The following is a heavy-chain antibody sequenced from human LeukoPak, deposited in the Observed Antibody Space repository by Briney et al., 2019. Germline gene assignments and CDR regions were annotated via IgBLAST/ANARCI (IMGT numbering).Heavy chain of an antibody. CDR2: MYNSGST. J-gene: IGHJ4*02. CDR3: ARHVYGRHQLQAYHFDY. V-gene: IGHV4-38-2*01. D-gene: IGHD2-2*01. CDR1: GYSISSGHY. Sequence: PSETLSLTCDVSGYSISSGHYWGWIRQSPGKGLEWIASMYNSGSTYFKSSLKSRVTISLDTPKNQFSLTLNSVTAADTAVYYCARHVYGRHQLQAYHFDYWGQGIPVTVSS.